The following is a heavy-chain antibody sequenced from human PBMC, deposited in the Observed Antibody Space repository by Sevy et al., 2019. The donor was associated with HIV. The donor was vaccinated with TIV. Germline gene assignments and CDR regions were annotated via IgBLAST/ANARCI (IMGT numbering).Heavy chain of an antibody. J-gene: IGHJ6*02. V-gene: IGHV3-23*01. CDR1: GFTFSNFG. Sequence: GGSLRLSCAASGFTFSNFGMSWVRQAPGKGLEWVSTIIGSGGTTYYADSVKGRFTISRDNSKKTLYLQMNSLRAEDTALYYCAKGDTSTRYYYYGMDVWGQGTAVTVSS. CDR2: IIGSGGTT. CDR3: AKGDTSTRYYYYGMDV. D-gene: IGHD2-2*01.